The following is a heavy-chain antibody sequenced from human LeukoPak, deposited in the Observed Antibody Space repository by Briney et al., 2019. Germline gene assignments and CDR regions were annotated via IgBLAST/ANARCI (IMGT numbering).Heavy chain of an antibody. CDR3: AKDSHWILFDD. J-gene: IGHJ4*02. D-gene: IGHD2-2*03. V-gene: IGHV3-23*01. CDR1: GFTFTTYG. CDR2: IGGSGTRT. Sequence: GGTLRFSCSASGFTFTTYGMNWVRQAPGKGLEWVSGIGGSGTRTYYADSVKGRFTISRDDSKNTLYLQMNSLRDEDTAVYYCAKDSHWILFDDWGQGTLVTVSS.